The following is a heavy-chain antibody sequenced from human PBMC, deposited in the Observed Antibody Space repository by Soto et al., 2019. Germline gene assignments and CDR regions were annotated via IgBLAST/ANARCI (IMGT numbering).Heavy chain of an antibody. V-gene: IGHV3-21*01. J-gene: IGHJ4*02. CDR3: ARDHDSSGDYWGY. Sequence: EVQLVESGGGLVKPGGSLRLSCAASGFTFSSYSMNWVRQAPGKGLEWVSSISSSSSYIYYADSVKGRFTISRDNAKNSLYLQMNSLRAEDTAVYYCARDHDSSGDYWGYWGQGTLVTVSS. CDR2: ISSSSSYI. D-gene: IGHD3-22*01. CDR1: GFTFSSYS.